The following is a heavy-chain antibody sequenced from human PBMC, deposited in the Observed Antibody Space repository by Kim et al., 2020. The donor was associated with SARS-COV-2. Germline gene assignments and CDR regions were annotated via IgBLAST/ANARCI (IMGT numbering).Heavy chain of an antibody. Sequence: GGSLRLSCTASGFTFGDYAMSWVRQAPGKGLEWVGFIRSKAYGGTTEYAASVKGRFTISRDDSKSIAYLQMNSLKTEDTAVYYCTTGYSSGWDFDYWGQGTLVTVSP. CDR3: TTGYSSGWDFDY. V-gene: IGHV3-49*04. CDR1: GFTFGDYA. J-gene: IGHJ4*02. CDR2: IRSKAYGGTT. D-gene: IGHD6-19*01.